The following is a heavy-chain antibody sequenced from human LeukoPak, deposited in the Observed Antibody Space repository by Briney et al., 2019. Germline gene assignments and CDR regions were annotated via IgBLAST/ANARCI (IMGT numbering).Heavy chain of an antibody. CDR3: ARHYGSGSYWWFDY. J-gene: IGHJ4*02. V-gene: IGHV1-69*06. D-gene: IGHD3-10*01. CDR2: IIPIFGTA. CDR1: GGTFSSYA. Sequence: SVKVSCKASGGTFSSYAISWVRQAPGQGLEWMGGIIPIFGTANYAQKFQGRVTITADKSTSTAYMELSSLRSEDTAVYYCARHYGSGSYWWFDYWGRGTLVTVSS.